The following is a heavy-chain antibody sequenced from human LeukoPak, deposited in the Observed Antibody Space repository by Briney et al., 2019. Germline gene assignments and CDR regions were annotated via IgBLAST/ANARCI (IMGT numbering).Heavy chain of an antibody. J-gene: IGHJ4*02. CDR2: INSDGSST. CDR3: AGVGYNWNYDY. D-gene: IGHD1-7*01. Sequence: QPGGSLRLSCAASGFTFSSYWMHWVRQAPGKGLVWVSRINSDGSSTSYADSVKGRFTISRDNAKNTLYLQMNSLRAEDTAVYYCAGVGYNWNYDYWGQGTLVTVSS. V-gene: IGHV3-74*01. CDR1: GFTFSSYW.